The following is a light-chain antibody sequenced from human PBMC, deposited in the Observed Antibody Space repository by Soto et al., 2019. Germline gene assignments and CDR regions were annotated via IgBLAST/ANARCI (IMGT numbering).Light chain of an antibody. CDR3: QQYGSSGT. Sequence: EIVLTQSPATLSLSPGERATLSCSASQSVSRYLAWYQQKPGQAPRLLIYGASNRATGIPDRFSGSGSGTDFTLTISRLEPEDFAVYYCQQYGSSGTFGQGTKVDIK. CDR2: GAS. CDR1: QSVSRY. V-gene: IGKV3-20*01. J-gene: IGKJ1*01.